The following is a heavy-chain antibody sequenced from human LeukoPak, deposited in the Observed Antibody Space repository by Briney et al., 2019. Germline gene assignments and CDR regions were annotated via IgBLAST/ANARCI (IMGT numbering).Heavy chain of an antibody. Sequence: GGSLRLSCAASGFTFSSHWMYRVRQAPGKGLEWVSAFSGSGGSTYYADSVKGRFTISRDNSKNTLYLQMNSLRAEDTAVYYCVTSGLSRFGFWGQGTLVTVSS. CDR2: FSGSGGST. CDR3: VTSGLSRFGF. V-gene: IGHV3-23*01. CDR1: GFTFSSHW. J-gene: IGHJ4*02. D-gene: IGHD2/OR15-2a*01.